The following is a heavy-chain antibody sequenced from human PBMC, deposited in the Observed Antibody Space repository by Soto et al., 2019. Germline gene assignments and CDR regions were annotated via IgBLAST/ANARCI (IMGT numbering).Heavy chain of an antibody. CDR3: ARSGSGSYSFSFDY. Sequence: ASVKVSCKGSGGTFSSYAISWVRQAPGQGLEWMGGIIPIFGTANYAQKFQGRVTITADESTSTAYMELSSLRSEDTAVYYCARSGSGSYSFSFDYWGQGTLVTVSS. CDR1: GGTFSSYA. J-gene: IGHJ4*02. D-gene: IGHD3-10*01. V-gene: IGHV1-69*13. CDR2: IIPIFGTA.